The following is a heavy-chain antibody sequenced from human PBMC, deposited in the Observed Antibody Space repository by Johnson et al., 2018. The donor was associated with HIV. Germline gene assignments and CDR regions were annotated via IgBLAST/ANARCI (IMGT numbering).Heavy chain of an antibody. CDR2: ISGSGGST. CDR3: ARDRRGHLSWSSDAFDI. J-gene: IGHJ3*02. CDR1: GFTFSSYA. D-gene: IGHD6-13*01. V-gene: IGHV3-23*04. Sequence: MLLVESGGGLVQPGGSLRLSCAASGFTFSSYAMSWVRQAPGKGLEWVSAISGSGGSTYYADSVTGRFTISRDHSKNTLSLQMNSLRAEDTAVYYCARDRRGHLSWSSDAFDIWGQGTMVTVSS.